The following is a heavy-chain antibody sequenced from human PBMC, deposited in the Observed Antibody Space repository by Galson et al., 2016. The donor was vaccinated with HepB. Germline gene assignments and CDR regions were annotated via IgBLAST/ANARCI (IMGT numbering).Heavy chain of an antibody. V-gene: IGHV3-23*01. CDR1: GFSFSNSG. Sequence: SLRLSCAASGFSFSNSGMSWVRQAPGRGLEWVSGINRSGDATHYADFVKGRFTISRDNSKNTLYLQMNSLRAEDTAVYYCAKGSRHVLRYFDWSWGLDAFDIWGQGTLVTVS. J-gene: IGHJ3*02. CDR3: AKGSRHVLRYFDWSWGLDAFDI. CDR2: INRSGDAT. D-gene: IGHD3-9*01.